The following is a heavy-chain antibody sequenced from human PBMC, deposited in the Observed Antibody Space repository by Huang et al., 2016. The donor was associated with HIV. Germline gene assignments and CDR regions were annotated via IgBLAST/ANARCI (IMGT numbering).Heavy chain of an antibody. D-gene: IGHD3-22*01. CDR2: INGNGKI. Sequence: QVQLVQSGAEVKKPGASVKVSCKASGYSFTAYGMHWVRQVPGQRLEWMGWINGNGKIRKSEKFQDRVTISTDTSANTAYVELSSLRSEDTAVYYCARPLNYYDSSGYFSLSVFDLWGQGTMVTVSS. J-gene: IGHJ3*01. CDR3: ARPLNYYDSSGYFSLSVFDL. V-gene: IGHV1-3*01. CDR1: GYSFTAYG.